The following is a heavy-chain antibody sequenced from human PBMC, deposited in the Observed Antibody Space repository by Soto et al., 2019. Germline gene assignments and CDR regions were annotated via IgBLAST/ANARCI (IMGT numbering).Heavy chain of an antibody. J-gene: IGHJ3*02. CDR2: FDPEDGET. Sequence: ASVKVSCKVSGYTLTELSMHWVRQAPGKGLEWMGGFDPEDGETIYAQKFQGRVTMTEDTSIDTAYMELSSLRSDDTAVYYCARADMGAYDSRGYYPPGDAFDIWRQGTMVTV. D-gene: IGHD3-22*01. CDR1: GYTLTELS. V-gene: IGHV1-24*01. CDR3: ARADMGAYDSRGYYPPGDAFDI.